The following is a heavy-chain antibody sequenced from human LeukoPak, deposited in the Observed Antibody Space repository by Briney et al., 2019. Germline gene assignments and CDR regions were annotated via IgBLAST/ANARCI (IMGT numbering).Heavy chain of an antibody. CDR2: ISAYNGNT. CDR1: GYTFTSYG. V-gene: IGHV1-18*01. CDR3: ASHGLTGDYYYYMDV. D-gene: IGHD7-27*01. J-gene: IGHJ6*03. Sequence: ASVKVSCKASGYTFTSYGISWVRQAPGQGLEWMGWISAYNGNTNYAQKLQGRVTMTTDTSTSTAYMELRSLRSDDTAVYYCASHGLTGDYYYYMDVWGKGTTVTVSS.